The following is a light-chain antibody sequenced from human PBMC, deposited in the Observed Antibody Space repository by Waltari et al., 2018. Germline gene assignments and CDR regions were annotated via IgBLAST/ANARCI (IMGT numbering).Light chain of an antibody. V-gene: IGKV3-11*01. CDR3: QQRSNWPRT. J-gene: IGKJ1*01. CDR1: QSVGSY. Sequence: EIVLARSPATLSLSPGERATLSCRASQSVGSYLAWYQQKPGQAPRLLIYDASNRATGIPARFSGSGSGTDFTLTISSLQPEDFAVYYCQQRSNWPRTFGQGTKVEIK. CDR2: DAS.